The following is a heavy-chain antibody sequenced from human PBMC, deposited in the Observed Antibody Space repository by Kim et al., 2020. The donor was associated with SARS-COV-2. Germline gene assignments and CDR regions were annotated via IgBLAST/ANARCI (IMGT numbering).Heavy chain of an antibody. Sequence: GGSLRLSCAASGFTFSSYSMNWVRQAPGKGLEWVSSISSSSSYIYYADSVKGLFTISRDNAKNSLYLQMNSLRAEDTAVYYCARARAAAGTGVMDAFDIWGQGTMVTVSS. D-gene: IGHD6-13*01. CDR3: ARARAAAGTGVMDAFDI. J-gene: IGHJ3*02. V-gene: IGHV3-21*01. CDR2: ISSSSSYI. CDR1: GFTFSSYS.